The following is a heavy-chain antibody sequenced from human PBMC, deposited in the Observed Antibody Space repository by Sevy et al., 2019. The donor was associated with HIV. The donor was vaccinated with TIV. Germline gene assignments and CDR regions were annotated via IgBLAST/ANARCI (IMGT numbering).Heavy chain of an antibody. Sequence: GGSLRLSCAASGFTFSSYAMHWVRQAPGKGLEWVAVISYDGSKKYYADSVKGRFTISRDNSKNTLYLQMNSLRTEDRDVYYCANDRGSGKNVFFDYWGQGTLVTVSS. J-gene: IGHJ4*02. CDR2: ISYDGSKK. D-gene: IGHD3-10*01. CDR3: ANDRGSGKNVFFDY. CDR1: GFTFSSYA. V-gene: IGHV3-30-3*02.